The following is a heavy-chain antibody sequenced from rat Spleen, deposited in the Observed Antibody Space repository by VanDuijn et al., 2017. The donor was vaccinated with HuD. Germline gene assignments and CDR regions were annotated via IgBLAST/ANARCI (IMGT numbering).Heavy chain of an antibody. Sequence: EVQLVESGGGLVQPGRSLKLSCAASGFTFSDYDMAWVRQAPTKGLEWVASISIGGDKIYYRDSVKGRFTVSRYNAKSTLYLQMDSLRSEDTATYYCASEGYYWGQGVMVTVSS. D-gene: IGHD1-11*01. V-gene: IGHV5S23*01. CDR1: GFTFSDYD. CDR3: ASEGYY. CDR2: ISIGGDKI. J-gene: IGHJ2*01.